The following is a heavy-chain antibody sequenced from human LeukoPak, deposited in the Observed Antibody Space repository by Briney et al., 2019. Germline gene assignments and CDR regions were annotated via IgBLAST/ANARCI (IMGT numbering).Heavy chain of an antibody. V-gene: IGHV5-51*01. D-gene: IGHD5-24*01. CDR2: IYPGDSDT. J-gene: IGHJ3*02. Sequence: GESLKISCKGSGYSFTAYWIGWVRQMPRKGLEWMGIIYPGDSDTRYSPSFQGQVTISVDKSINTAYLEWSSLKASDTAMYYCARQLGRLQPLGMWGQGTMVTVSS. CDR3: ARQLGRLQPLGM. CDR1: GYSFTAYW.